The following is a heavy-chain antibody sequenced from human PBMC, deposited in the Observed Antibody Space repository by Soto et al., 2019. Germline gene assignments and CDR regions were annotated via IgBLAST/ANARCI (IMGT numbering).Heavy chain of an antibody. CDR2: ISYDGSNK. J-gene: IGHJ6*02. CDR3: ARDGDYYGSGSYINYYYYGMDV. V-gene: IGHV3-30-3*01. CDR1: GFTFSSYA. Sequence: GGSLRLSCAASGFTFSSYAMHWVRQAPGKGLEWVAVISYDGSNKYYADSVKGRFTISRDNSKNTLYLQMNSLRAEVTAVYYCARDGDYYGSGSYINYYYYGMDVWGQGTTVTVSS. D-gene: IGHD3-10*01.